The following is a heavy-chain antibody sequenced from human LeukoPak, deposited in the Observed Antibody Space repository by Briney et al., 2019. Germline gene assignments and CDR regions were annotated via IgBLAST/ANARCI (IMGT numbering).Heavy chain of an antibody. V-gene: IGHV1-8*01. D-gene: IGHD1-7*01. Sequence: ASVTVSCKASGYTFXSYDINWVRQAPGQGLEWMGWMNPNSGNTVYAQKFQGRVTMTRNTSISTAYMELSSLRSEDTAVYYCARAEAITGTTSFDYWGQGTLVTVSS. J-gene: IGHJ4*02. CDR3: ARAEAITGTTSFDY. CDR1: GYTFXSYD. CDR2: MNPNSGNT.